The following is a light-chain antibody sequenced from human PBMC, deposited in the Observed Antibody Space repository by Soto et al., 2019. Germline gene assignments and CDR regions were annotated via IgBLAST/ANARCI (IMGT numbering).Light chain of an antibody. CDR3: QVWDGDSDVV. Sequence: SYELTQPPSVSAAPGRTARITCGGDNIGTKNVHWYQQKPGQAPVLVVFDDNDRASGIPVRFSGLNSGKMATLTISRVEAGDDADYYCQVWDGDSDVVFGGGTKVTVL. J-gene: IGLJ3*02. CDR1: NIGTKN. V-gene: IGLV3-21*02. CDR2: DDN.